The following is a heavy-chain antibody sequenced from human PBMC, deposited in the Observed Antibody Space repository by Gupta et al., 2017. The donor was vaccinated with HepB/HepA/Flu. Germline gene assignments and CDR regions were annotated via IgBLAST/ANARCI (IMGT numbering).Heavy chain of an antibody. CDR1: GFTFTHYW. CDR3: ARVLQIGRDYYYYMDL. CDR2: LHSDGSRI. Sequence: EVQLVESGGGLVQPGESLRLSCAASGFTFTHYWMHWVRQAPGKGLVWVSRLHSDGSRISYADSVKGRFTISRDNAKNTLYLQMNSLRAEDTAVYYCARVLQIGRDYYYYMDLWGKGTTVTVSS. V-gene: IGHV3-74*01. J-gene: IGHJ6*03. D-gene: IGHD3-10*01.